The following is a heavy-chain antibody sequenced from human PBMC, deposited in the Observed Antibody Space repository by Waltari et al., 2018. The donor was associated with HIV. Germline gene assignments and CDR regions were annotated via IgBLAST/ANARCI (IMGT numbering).Heavy chain of an antibody. D-gene: IGHD4-17*01. J-gene: IGHJ4*02. CDR1: GDSVSDGHGH. CDR3: ARQRDYKLTY. V-gene: IGHV6-1*02. Sequence: QVQLRQSGSGLLQPSQTLPLTCAISGDSVSDGHGHWPWIRQSPSRGLEWLGRTYYTSKWNYDYAISLKSRMTMNADTSRNQVSLQVSAVTPEDTAVYFCARQRDYKLTYWGQGILVTVSS. CDR2: TYYTSKWNY.